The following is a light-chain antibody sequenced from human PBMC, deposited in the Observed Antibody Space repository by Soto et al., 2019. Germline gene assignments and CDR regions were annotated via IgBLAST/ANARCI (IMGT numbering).Light chain of an antibody. Sequence: QSALTQPASVSGSPGQSITLSCTGTSSDVGGYNYVSWYQQHPGKAPKLMIYDVSNRPSGVSNRFSGSKSGNTASLTISGLQAEDEADYYCSSYTSSSTHNYVFGTGTKLTVL. CDR1: SSDVGGYNY. CDR3: SSYTSSSTHNYV. V-gene: IGLV2-14*01. CDR2: DVS. J-gene: IGLJ1*01.